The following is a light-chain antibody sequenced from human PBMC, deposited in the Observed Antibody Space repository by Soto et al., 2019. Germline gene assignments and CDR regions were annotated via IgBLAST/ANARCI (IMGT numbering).Light chain of an antibody. CDR3: GTWDSSLSAYV. CDR2: END. J-gene: IGLJ1*01. V-gene: IGLV1-51*02. CDR1: SPNIANNY. Sequence: QSVLTQPPSLSAAPGQTVTISCSGSSPNIANNYVSWYQQLPGTAPKLLIYENDKRPSGIPDRSSGSKSGTSATLGITGLQTGDEADYYCGTWDSSLSAYVFGTGTKVTVL.